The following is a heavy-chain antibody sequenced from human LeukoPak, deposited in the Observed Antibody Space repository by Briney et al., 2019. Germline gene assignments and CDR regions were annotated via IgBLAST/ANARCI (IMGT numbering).Heavy chain of an antibody. D-gene: IGHD6-19*01. CDR2: IRSKLYGGTT. J-gene: IGHJ4*02. CDR1: GFTFGDYA. V-gene: IGHV3-49*04. CDR3: TRDAEYSSGWYESDY. Sequence: PGRSLRLSCTASGFTFGDYAVSWVRQAPGKGLEWVGFIRSKLYGGTTQYAASVKGRFTISRDDSKSIVYLQMNSLKTEDTAVYYCTRDAEYSSGWYESDYWGQGTLVTVST.